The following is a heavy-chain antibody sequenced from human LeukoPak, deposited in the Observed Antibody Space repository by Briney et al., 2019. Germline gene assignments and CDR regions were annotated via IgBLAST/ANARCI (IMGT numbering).Heavy chain of an antibody. CDR1: GYTFTGYY. CDR3: ARDRQATIFGVVQYYFDY. V-gene: IGHV1-2*02. Sequence: ASVKVSCKASGYTFTGYYMHWVRQAPGQGLEWMGWINPNSGGTNYAQKFQGRVTMTRDTSISTAYMELSRLRSDDTAVYYCARDRQATIFGVVQYYFDYWGQGTLVTVSS. J-gene: IGHJ4*02. D-gene: IGHD3-3*01. CDR2: INPNSGGT.